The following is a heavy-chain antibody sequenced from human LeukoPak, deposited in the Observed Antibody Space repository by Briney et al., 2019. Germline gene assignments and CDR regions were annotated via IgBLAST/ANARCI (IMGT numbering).Heavy chain of an antibody. CDR3: AKDFSWGFYYDSSGSDY. J-gene: IGHJ4*02. D-gene: IGHD3-22*01. Sequence: GGSLRLSCAASGFTFSNAWMNWVRQAPGKGLEWVGRIKSKTEGGTIDYAAPVKDRFTISRDDSKNTLYLQMNSLRAEDTAVYYCAKDFSWGFYYDSSGSDYWGQGTLVTVSS. CDR2: IKSKTEGGTI. CDR1: GFTFSNAW. V-gene: IGHV3-15*01.